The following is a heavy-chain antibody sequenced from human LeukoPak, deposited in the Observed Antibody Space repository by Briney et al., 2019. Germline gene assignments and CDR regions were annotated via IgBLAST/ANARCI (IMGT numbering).Heavy chain of an antibody. Sequence: GGSLRLSCAASGFTFSSYWMHCVRQAPGKGLVCVSRINSDGSSTRYADSVKGRFTNSRDNAKNTLYLQMNSLRAEDTAVYYCAWSGYYNIYYYGMDVWGQGTTVTVSS. D-gene: IGHD3-3*01. CDR1: GFTFSSYW. CDR2: INSDGSST. V-gene: IGHV3-74*01. J-gene: IGHJ6*02. CDR3: AWSGYYNIYYYGMDV.